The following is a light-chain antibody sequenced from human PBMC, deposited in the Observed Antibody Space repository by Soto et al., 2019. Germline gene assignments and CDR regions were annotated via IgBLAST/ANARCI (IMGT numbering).Light chain of an antibody. J-gene: IGKJ1*01. CDR3: QQYNSHSGT. CDR2: DAS. V-gene: IGKV1-33*01. CDR1: QDISNY. Sequence: DIQMTQSPSSVSASVGDRVTITCQASQDISNYLNWYQQKPGKAPKLLIYDASNLETGVPSRFSGSGSGTEFTLTISSLQPDDIATYYCQQYNSHSGTFGQGTKVDIK.